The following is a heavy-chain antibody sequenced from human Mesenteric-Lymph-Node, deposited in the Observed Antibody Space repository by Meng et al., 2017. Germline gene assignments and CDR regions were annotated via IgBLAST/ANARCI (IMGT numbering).Heavy chain of an antibody. CDR2: SSSSSSYI. V-gene: IGHV3-21*01. Sequence: GGSLRLSCAASGFTFSSYSMNWVRQAPGKGLEWVSSSSSSSSYIYYADSVKGRFTISRDNAKNSLYLQMNSLRAEDTAVYYCARDGRGYYYDSSGYYHWYFDLWGRGTLVTVSS. CDR1: GFTFSSYS. J-gene: IGHJ2*01. D-gene: IGHD3-22*01. CDR3: ARDGRGYYYDSSGYYHWYFDL.